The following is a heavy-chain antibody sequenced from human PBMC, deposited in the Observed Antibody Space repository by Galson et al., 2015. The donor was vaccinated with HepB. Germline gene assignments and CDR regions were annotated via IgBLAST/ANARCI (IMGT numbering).Heavy chain of an antibody. CDR3: ARVPGMVGASTPIDY. CDR1: GFTFSSYA. CDR2: ISSSSTYI. Sequence: SLRLSCAASGFTFSSYAMSWVRQAPGKGLEWVSSISSSSTYIYYADSVRGRFTISRDNAKNSVSLQMNSLRAEDTAVYYCARVPGMVGASTPIDYWGQGTLVTVSS. V-gene: IGHV3-21*01. D-gene: IGHD1-26*01. J-gene: IGHJ4*02.